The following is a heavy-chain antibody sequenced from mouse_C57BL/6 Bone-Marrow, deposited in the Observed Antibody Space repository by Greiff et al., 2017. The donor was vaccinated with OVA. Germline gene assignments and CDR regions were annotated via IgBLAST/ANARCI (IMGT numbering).Heavy chain of an antibody. Sequence: LVESGPELVKPGASVKISCKASGYAFSSSWMNWVKQRPGKGLEWIGRIYPGDGDTNYNGKFKGKATLTADKSSSPAYMQLSSLTSEDSAVYFCARVDDVYYDYWGQGTTLTVSS. CDR2: IYPGDGDT. CDR1: GYAFSSSW. CDR3: ARVDDVYYDY. D-gene: IGHD2-3*01. V-gene: IGHV1-82*01. J-gene: IGHJ2*01.